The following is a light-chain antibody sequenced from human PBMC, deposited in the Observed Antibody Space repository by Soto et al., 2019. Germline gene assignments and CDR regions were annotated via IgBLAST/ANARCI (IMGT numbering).Light chain of an antibody. CDR3: QQYDYSPRT. CDR2: AAS. Sequence: EIVLTQSPGTLSLSPGESATLSCRASQSVSILLAWYQQKPGQAPRVLISAASTRAADIPDRFSGSGSGTDFTLTINRLEPEDFAVYYCQQYDYSPRTFGQGTKVDIK. J-gene: IGKJ1*01. V-gene: IGKV3-20*01. CDR1: QSVSIL.